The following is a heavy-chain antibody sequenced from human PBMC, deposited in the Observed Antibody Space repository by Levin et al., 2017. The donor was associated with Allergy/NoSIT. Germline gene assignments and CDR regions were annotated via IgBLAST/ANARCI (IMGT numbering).Heavy chain of an antibody. CDR2: INAGNDDT. J-gene: IGHJ4*02. CDR1: GYTFTSYP. V-gene: IGHV1-3*01. D-gene: IGHD4-17*01. Sequence: AASVKVSCKASGYTFTSYPIHWVRQAPGQRLEWMGWINAGNDDTKYSQRFQGRVTITRDTSASTAYMELSSLRSEDTAVYYCARGAPTYGYWGQGTLVTVSS. CDR3: ARGAPTYGY.